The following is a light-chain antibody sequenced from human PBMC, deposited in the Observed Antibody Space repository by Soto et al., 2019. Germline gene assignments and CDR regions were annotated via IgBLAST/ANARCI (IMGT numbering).Light chain of an antibody. J-gene: IGKJ2*01. CDR1: QSVLYSSNNKNY. CDR2: WAS. Sequence: DIVMTQSPDSLAVSLGERATINCKSSQSVLYSSNNKNYLAWYQQRPGQPPKLLIYWASTRESGVPDRFSGSGSGTDFTPTITSLQAEDVSVYYCHKYESTPPTFGQGTKLEIK. CDR3: HKYESTPPT. V-gene: IGKV4-1*01.